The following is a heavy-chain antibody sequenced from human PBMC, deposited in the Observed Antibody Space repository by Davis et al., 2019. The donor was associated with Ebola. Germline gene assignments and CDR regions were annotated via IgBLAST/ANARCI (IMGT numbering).Heavy chain of an antibody. CDR3: ARDQAEYYYDSSGYYPLDY. V-gene: IGHV3-30-3*01. CDR2: ISYDGSNK. CDR1: GFTFSSYA. J-gene: IGHJ4*02. D-gene: IGHD3-22*01. Sequence: PGGSLRLSCAASGFTFSSYAMHWVRQAPGKGLEWVAVISYDGSNKYYADSVKGRFTISRDNSKNTLYLQMNSLRAEDTAVYYCARDQAEYYYDSSGYYPLDYWGQGTLVTVSS.